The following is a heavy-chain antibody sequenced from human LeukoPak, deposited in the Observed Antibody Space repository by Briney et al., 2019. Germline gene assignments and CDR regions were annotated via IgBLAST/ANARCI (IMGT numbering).Heavy chain of an antibody. CDR3: ARVGGSGPIPFDY. Sequence: PGGSLRLSCAASGFIFSSHGMHWVRQAPGKGLEWVAFIRYDGGNKYYADSVKGRFTISRDNSKNTLYLQMNSLRAEDTAVYYCARVGGSGPIPFDYWGQGTLVTVSS. V-gene: IGHV3-30*02. CDR2: IRYDGGNK. CDR1: GFIFSSHG. D-gene: IGHD2-15*01. J-gene: IGHJ4*02.